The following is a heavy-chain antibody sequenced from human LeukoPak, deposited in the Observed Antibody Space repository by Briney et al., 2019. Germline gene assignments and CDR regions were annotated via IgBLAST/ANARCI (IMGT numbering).Heavy chain of an antibody. Sequence: GGSLRLSCAASAFAFTSHAMSWVRQAPGKGLEWVSSISGSGGRTYYPDSLRGRFTISRGNSKDTVYLQMNGLTADDTAVYYCARGAALVGTASFIFDYWGPGTLVAVSS. CDR3: ARGAALVGTASFIFDY. CDR2: ISGSGGRT. J-gene: IGHJ4*02. CDR1: AFAFTSHA. V-gene: IGHV3-23*01. D-gene: IGHD1-26*01.